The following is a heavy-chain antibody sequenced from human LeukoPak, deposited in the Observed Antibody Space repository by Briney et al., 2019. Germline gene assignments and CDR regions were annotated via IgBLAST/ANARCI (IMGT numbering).Heavy chain of an antibody. CDR2: AFYRSQWQR. J-gene: IGHJ3*01. D-gene: IGHD2-15*01. CDR3: ASDRGGAVTAYSDAFDV. CDR1: GDSVSSNTAA. Sequence: SQTLSLTCAISGDSVSSNTAAWNWIRQSPSRGLEWLGRAFYRSQWQRDYAVSVRSRIAVNPDTSKNQFSLQLNSLTPEDTAVYYCASDRGGAVTAYSDAFDVWSQGTMVTVSS. V-gene: IGHV6-1*01.